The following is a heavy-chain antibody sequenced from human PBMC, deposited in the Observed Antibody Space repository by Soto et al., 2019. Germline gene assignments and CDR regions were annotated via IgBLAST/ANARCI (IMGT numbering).Heavy chain of an antibody. V-gene: IGHV3-53*01. J-gene: IGHJ6*03. D-gene: IGHD5-12*01. Sequence: RWSLRLSCAASGFTVSSNYMSWVRQAPGKGLEWVSVIYSGGSTYYADSVKGRFTISRDNSKNTLYLQMNSLRAEDTAVYYCARDSGGYDPNYYYYMDVWGKGTTVTVSS. CDR3: ARDSGGYDPNYYYYMDV. CDR2: IYSGGST. CDR1: GFTVSSNY.